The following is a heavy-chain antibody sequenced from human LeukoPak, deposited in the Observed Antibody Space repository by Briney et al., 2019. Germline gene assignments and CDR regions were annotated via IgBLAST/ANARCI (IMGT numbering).Heavy chain of an antibody. CDR3: AKDITRGSGWPIDY. D-gene: IGHD6-19*01. Sequence: PGGSLRLSCAASGFTFDDCAMHWVRQAPGKGLEWVSLISGDGGSTYYADSVKGRFTISRDNSKNSLYLQMNSLRTEDTALYYCAKDITRGSGWPIDYWGQGTLVTVSS. CDR2: ISGDGGST. V-gene: IGHV3-43*02. J-gene: IGHJ4*02. CDR1: GFTFDDCA.